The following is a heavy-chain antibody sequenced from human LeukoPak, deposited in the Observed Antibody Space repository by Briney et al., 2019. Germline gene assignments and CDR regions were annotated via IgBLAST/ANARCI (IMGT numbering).Heavy chain of an antibody. CDR3: ARGELTIFGVVIRLYYYYGMDV. D-gene: IGHD3-3*01. CDR2: ISYDGSNK. V-gene: IGHV3-30*04. Sequence: GGSLRLSCAASGFTFSSYAMHWVRQAPGKGLEWVAVISYDGSNKYYADSVKGRFTISRDNSKNTLYLQMNSLRAEDTAVYYCARGELTIFGVVIRLYYYYGMDVWGQGTTATVSS. J-gene: IGHJ6*02. CDR1: GFTFSSYA.